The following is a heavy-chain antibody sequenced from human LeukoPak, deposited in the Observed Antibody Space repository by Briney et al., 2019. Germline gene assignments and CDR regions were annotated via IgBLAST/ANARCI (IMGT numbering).Heavy chain of an antibody. V-gene: IGHV1-69*05. J-gene: IGHJ3*02. CDR3: ARQGGITVFGMAQPGGAFDI. Sequence: SVKVSCKASGGTFSSYGISWVRQAPGQGLEWMGGIIPVLGTAKYAQKVQGRVTMSTDESTSIAYMELSSLRSEDTAVYYCARQGGITVFGMAQPGGAFDIWGQGTMVTVSS. CDR2: IIPVLGTA. CDR1: GGTFSSYG. D-gene: IGHD3-3*01.